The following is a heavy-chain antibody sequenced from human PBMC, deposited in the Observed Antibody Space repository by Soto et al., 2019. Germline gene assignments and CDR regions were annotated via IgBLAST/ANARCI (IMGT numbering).Heavy chain of an antibody. D-gene: IGHD6-19*01. J-gene: IGHJ4*02. Sequence: EVQLVESGGGLVQPGGSLRLSCAASGFTFSSYWMHWVRQAPGKGLVWVSRINSDGSTTSYADSVKGRFTISRDNAKKTLYLQMNSLRAEDTGVYYCARVAYGGWGVFHYWGQGTLVTVSS. CDR2: INSDGSTT. V-gene: IGHV3-74*01. CDR3: ARVAYGGWGVFHY. CDR1: GFTFSSYW.